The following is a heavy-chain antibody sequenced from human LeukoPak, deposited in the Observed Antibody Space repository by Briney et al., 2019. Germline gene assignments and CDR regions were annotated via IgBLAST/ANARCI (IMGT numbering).Heavy chain of an antibody. Sequence: PSQTLSLTCTVAVGSISSGGYYWSWIRQPPGKGLEWIAYISTAGTTYYNPSLKSRVTISVDTSKNQFSLKLSSVTAADTAVYYCARGGSLYDILTGYLMGLFDYWGQGTLVTVSS. CDR3: ARGGSLYDILTGYLMGLFDY. V-gene: IGHV4-30-2*01. J-gene: IGHJ4*02. CDR2: ISTAGTT. CDR1: VGSISSGGYY. D-gene: IGHD3-9*01.